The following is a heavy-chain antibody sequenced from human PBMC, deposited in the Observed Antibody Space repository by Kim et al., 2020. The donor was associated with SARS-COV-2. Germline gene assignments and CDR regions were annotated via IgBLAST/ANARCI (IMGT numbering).Heavy chain of an antibody. CDR1: GFNFSDYY. CDR3: AGDASRVSGTFDI. J-gene: IGHJ3*02. Sequence: GGSLRLSCAASGFNFSDYYMTWIRQAPGKGLEWISYISNSGGTIYNADSVKGRFTISRDNAKSTLYLQMDSLRAEDTAVYYCAGDASRVSGTFDIWGQGTMVTLSS. D-gene: IGHD2-8*01. CDR2: ISNSGGTI. V-gene: IGHV3-11*01.